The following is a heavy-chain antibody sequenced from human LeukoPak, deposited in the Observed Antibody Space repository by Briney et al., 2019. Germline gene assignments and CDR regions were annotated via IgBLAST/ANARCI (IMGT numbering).Heavy chain of an antibody. J-gene: IGHJ4*02. CDR3: ARKRASNDY. CDR2: VYYSGST. V-gene: IGHV4-59*01. D-gene: IGHD2-2*01. Sequence: PSETLSLTCTVSGGSISNSYWSWIRQPPGKGLEWIGSVYYSGSTNYNPSLKSRVAISVDTSRNQFSLKLNSVTAADTAMYYCARKRASNDYWGQGILVTVSS. CDR1: GGSISNSY.